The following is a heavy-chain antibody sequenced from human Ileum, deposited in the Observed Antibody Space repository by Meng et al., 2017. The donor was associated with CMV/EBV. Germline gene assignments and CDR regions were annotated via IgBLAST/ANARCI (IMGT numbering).Heavy chain of an antibody. J-gene: IGHJ4*02. Sequence: GGSLRLSCAAAGFTFSSYAMHWVRQAPGKGLEWVAVISYDGSNKYYADSVKGRFTISRDNSKNTLYLQMNSLRAEDTAVYYCARDPSATEYFDYWGQGTRVT. CDR2: ISYDGSNK. CDR3: ARDPSATEYFDY. CDR1: GFTFSSYA. V-gene: IGHV3-30-3*01.